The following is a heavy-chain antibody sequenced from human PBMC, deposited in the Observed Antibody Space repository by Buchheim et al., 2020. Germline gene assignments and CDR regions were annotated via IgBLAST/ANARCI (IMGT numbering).Heavy chain of an antibody. CDR1: GFTFSGYE. V-gene: IGHV3-48*03. Sequence: EVFLVESGGGLVQPGGSLRLSCAASGFTFSGYEMNWVRQAPGKGLECIAYISASGGSTYYVDSVRGRFTISSDNAKNWLYLQMNSLRVEDTAVYYCATDPHYPSGSYWGRGTL. D-gene: IGHD3-10*01. J-gene: IGHJ1*01. CDR2: ISASGGST. CDR3: ATDPHYPSGSY.